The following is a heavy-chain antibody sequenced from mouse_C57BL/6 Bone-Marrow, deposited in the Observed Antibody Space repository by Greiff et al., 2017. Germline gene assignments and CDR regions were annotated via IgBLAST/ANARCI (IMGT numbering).Heavy chain of an antibody. CDR2: IYPSDSET. CDR1: GYTFTSYW. D-gene: IGHD1-1*02. CDR3: ANYGGYNGFAY. Sequence: QVQLQQPGAELVRPGSSVKLSCKASGYTFTSYWMDWVKQRPGQGLEWIGNIYPSDSETHYNQKFKDKATLTVDKSSSTAYMQLSSLTSKVSAVYYSANYGGYNGFAYWGQGATLTVST. J-gene: IGHJ2*01. V-gene: IGHV1-61*01.